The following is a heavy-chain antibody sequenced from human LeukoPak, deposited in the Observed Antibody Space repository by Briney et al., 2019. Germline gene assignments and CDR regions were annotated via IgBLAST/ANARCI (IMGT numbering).Heavy chain of an antibody. D-gene: IGHD2/OR15-2a*01. CDR3: AREALRFYDS. J-gene: IGHJ5*01. V-gene: IGHV3-30*03. CDR2: ISYDGSNR. CDR1: GFTFSNYG. Sequence: GGSLRLSCAASGFTFSNYGMHWVRQAPGKGLEWVALISYDGSNRYSGDSVKGRFTISRDNSKKTLYLHMDTLRPEDTAVYFCAREALRFYDSWGHGTLVTVSS.